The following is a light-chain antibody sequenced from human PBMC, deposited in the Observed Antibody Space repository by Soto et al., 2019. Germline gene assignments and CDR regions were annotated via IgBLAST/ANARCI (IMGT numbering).Light chain of an antibody. V-gene: IGLV1-51*01. CDR3: GTWDISVNGGR. Sequence: QSVLTQPPSVSAAPGQKVSISCSGSSSNIGNNYVSWYQQYPGTAPKLLIYDNNKRPSGIPDRFSGSKSGTSATLDITGLQTGDEAEYYCGTWDISVNGGRFGGGTKLTVL. J-gene: IGLJ3*02. CDR1: SSNIGNNY. CDR2: DNN.